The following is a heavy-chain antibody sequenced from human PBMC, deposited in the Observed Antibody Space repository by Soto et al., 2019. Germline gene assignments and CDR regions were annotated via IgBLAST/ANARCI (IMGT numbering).Heavy chain of an antibody. Sequence: EVQLLESGGGLVQPGGSLRLSCAASGFTFSSYAMSWVRQAPGKGLEWVSAISGSGGSTYYADSVKGRFTISRDNSKNTLYLQMNSLRAEDTAVYYCAKPILVGATRDPSGAYFDYWGQGTLVTVSS. CDR3: AKPILVGATRDPSGAYFDY. CDR2: ISGSGGST. V-gene: IGHV3-23*01. D-gene: IGHD1-26*01. J-gene: IGHJ4*02. CDR1: GFTFSSYA.